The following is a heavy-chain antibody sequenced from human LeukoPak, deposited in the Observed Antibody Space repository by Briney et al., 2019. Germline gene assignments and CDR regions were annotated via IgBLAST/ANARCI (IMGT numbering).Heavy chain of an antibody. CDR3: ATGVVIGLRDWFDP. D-gene: IGHD3-3*01. J-gene: IGHJ5*02. CDR1: GYTFTSYD. V-gene: IGHV1-8*03. CDR2: MNPNSGNT. Sequence: ASVKVSCKASGYTFTSYDINWVRQATGQGLEWMGWMNPNSGNTGYAQKFQGRVTITRNTSISTAYMELSSLRSEDTAVYYCATGVVIGLRDWFDPWGQGTLVTVSS.